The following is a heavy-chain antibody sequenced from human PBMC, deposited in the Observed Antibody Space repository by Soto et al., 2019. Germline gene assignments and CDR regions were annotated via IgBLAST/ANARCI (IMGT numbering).Heavy chain of an antibody. CDR2: ISSSGSTI. J-gene: IGHJ6*02. Sequence: GGSLRLSCAASGFTFSDYYMSWIRQAPGKGLEWVSYISSSGSTIYYADSVKGRFTISRDNAKNSLYLQMNSLRAEDTAVYYCAGANLLNSSSSVHYGMDVWGQGTTVTVSS. CDR1: GFTFSDYY. CDR3: AGANLLNSSSSVHYGMDV. V-gene: IGHV3-11*01. D-gene: IGHD6-6*01.